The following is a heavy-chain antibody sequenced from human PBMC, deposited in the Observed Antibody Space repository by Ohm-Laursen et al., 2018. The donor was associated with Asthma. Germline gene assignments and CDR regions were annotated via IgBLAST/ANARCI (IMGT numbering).Heavy chain of an antibody. CDR3: AREMTVETRAFDI. Sequence: TLSLTCTVSGGSISSGGYYWSWIRQHPGKGLEWIGYIYYSGSTYYNPSLKSRVTISVDTSTGQFSLKLSSVTAADTAVYYCAREMTVETRAFDIWGQGRMVTVSS. CDR1: GGSISSGGYY. D-gene: IGHD4-23*01. J-gene: IGHJ3*02. V-gene: IGHV4-31*03. CDR2: IYYSGST.